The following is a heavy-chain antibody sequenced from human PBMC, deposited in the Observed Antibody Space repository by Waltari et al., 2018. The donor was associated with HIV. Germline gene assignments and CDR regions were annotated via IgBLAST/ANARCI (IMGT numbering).Heavy chain of an antibody. Sequence: QVQLVESGGGVVQPGTSLRLSCAASGFTFNNHAMYWVRQAPGKGLEWVAVIWYDGRNKYYSDSVKGRFSITRDTSKNTLSLEMNSLRAEDTGIYYCARDRTATSRGNGMDVWGPGTTVIVSS. V-gene: IGHV3-33*01. CDR2: IWYDGRNK. D-gene: IGHD1-1*01. CDR3: ARDRTATSRGNGMDV. J-gene: IGHJ6*02. CDR1: GFTFNNHA.